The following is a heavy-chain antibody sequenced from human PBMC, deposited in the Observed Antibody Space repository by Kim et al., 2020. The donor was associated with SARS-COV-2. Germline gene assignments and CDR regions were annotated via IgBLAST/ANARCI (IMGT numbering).Heavy chain of an antibody. J-gene: IGHJ3*02. D-gene: IGHD5-12*01. V-gene: IGHV4-34*09. Sequence: NYNPSLRSRVTISVDTSKNQFSLKLSSVTAADTAVYYCARVIGDSGSAFDIWGQGTMVTVSS. CDR3: ARVIGDSGSAFDI.